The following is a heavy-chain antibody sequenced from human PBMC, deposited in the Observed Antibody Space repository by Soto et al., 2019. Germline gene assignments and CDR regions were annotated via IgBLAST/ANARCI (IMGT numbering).Heavy chain of an antibody. CDR1: GYSFTNYY. V-gene: IGHV1-3*01. Sequence: ASVKVSCKASGYSFTNYYMHWVRQAPGQGLEWMGWINGNNGSTRYSQKFQGRVTITSDTSASTAYMELSSLRSEDTAVYYCARVSGWYHLDYWGQGTLVTVSS. CDR3: ARVSGWYHLDY. J-gene: IGHJ4*02. CDR2: INGNNGST. D-gene: IGHD6-19*01.